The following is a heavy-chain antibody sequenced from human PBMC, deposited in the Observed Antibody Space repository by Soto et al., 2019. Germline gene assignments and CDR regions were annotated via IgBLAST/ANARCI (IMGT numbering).Heavy chain of an antibody. V-gene: IGHV1-3*01. CDR3: ARDPNDSSAYYHHYYYGMDV. D-gene: IGHD3-22*01. Sequence: ASVKVSCKASGYTFTSYGIHWVRQAPGQRLEWTGWINAGNGNTKNSDKFQGRVTITRDTSASTAYLELSSLRSEDTAVYYCARDPNDSSAYYHHYYYGMDVWGQGTTVTVSS. J-gene: IGHJ6*02. CDR2: INAGNGNT. CDR1: GYTFTSYG.